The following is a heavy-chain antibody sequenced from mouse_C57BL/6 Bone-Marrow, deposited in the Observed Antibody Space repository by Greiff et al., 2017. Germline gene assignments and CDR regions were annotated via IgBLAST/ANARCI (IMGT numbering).Heavy chain of an antibody. V-gene: IGHV1-26*01. CDR3: AREALYGSSYVDY. CDR2: INPNNGGT. Sequence: EVKLQQSGPELVKPGASVKISCKASGYTFTDYYMNWVKQSHGKSLEWIGDINPNNGGTSYNQEFKGKATLTVDKSSSTAYMELRSLTSEDSAVYYCAREALYGSSYVDYWGQGTTLTVSS. J-gene: IGHJ2*01. D-gene: IGHD1-1*01. CDR1: GYTFTDYY.